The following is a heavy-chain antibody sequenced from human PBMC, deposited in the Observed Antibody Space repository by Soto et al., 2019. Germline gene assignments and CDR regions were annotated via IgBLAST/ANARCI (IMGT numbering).Heavy chain of an antibody. CDR2: TYYRSKWYN. Sequence: SQTLSLTCAISGDSVSSNSAAWNWIRQSPSRGLEGLGRTYYRSKWYNDYAVSVKSRITINPDTSKNQFSLQLNSVTPEDTAVYYCARVGAGVTGTTSHNNYYYYMDVWGKGTTVTVSS. CDR3: ARVGAGVTGTTSHNNYYYYMDV. CDR1: GDSVSSNSAA. V-gene: IGHV6-1*01. J-gene: IGHJ6*03. D-gene: IGHD1-7*01.